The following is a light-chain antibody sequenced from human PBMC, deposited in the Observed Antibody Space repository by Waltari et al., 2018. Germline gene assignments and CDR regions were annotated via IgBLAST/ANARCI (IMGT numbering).Light chain of an antibody. CDR3: QQRSTWLWT. J-gene: IGKJ1*01. CDR2: DAS. V-gene: IGKV3-11*01. Sequence: ETVLTQSPATLSLSPGERATLPCSASQSVSVFLAWYQQKPGQAPRLLIYDASNRATGIPARFSGSGSGTDFTLTISSLEPEDFAVYYCQQRSTWLWTFGQGTKVEIK. CDR1: QSVSVF.